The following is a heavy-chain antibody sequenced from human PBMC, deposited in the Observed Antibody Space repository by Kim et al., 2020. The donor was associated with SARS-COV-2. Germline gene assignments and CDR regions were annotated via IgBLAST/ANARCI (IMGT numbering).Heavy chain of an antibody. D-gene: IGHD6-19*01. CDR2: ISYDGSNK. J-gene: IGHJ4*02. CDR1: GFTFSSYA. CDR3: ARVASSGWYGGGDY. V-gene: IGHV3-30-3*01. Sequence: GGSLRLSCAASGFTFSSYAMHWVRQAPGKGLEWVAVISYDGSNKYYADSVKGRFTISRDNSKNTLDLQMNSLRAEDTAVYYCARVASSGWYGGGDYWGQGTLVTVSS.